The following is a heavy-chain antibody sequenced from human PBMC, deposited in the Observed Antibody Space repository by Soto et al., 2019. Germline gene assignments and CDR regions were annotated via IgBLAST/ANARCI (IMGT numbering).Heavy chain of an antibody. CDR3: DRGGGYDSLDF. CDR1: GVTISYGGYS. D-gene: IGHD3-3*01. Sequence: SETLSLTCSVSGVTISYGGYSWSWIRQSPGKGLEWLGYISHVETTYYNPSLQSRLSLSIDRTRNQFSLSLSSMTAADKAVYYYDRGGGYDSLDFWGQGIQVTVSS. V-gene: IGHV4-30-2*06. CDR2: ISHVETT. J-gene: IGHJ4*02.